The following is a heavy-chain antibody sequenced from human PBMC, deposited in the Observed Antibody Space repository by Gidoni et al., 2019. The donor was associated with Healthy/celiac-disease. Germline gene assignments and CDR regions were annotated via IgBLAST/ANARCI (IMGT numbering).Heavy chain of an antibody. V-gene: IGHV1-8*01. CDR3: ARGGEAGRVAGPDY. J-gene: IGHJ4*02. CDR2: MNPNSGNT. Sequence: QVQLVQSGAEVKKPAASVKVSCKASGSTFTSYDINWVRQATGQGLEWMGWMNPNSGNTGYAQKFQGRVTMTRNTSRSTAYMELSSLRSEDTAVYYCARGGEAGRVAGPDYWGQGTLVTVSS. CDR1: GSTFTSYD. D-gene: IGHD6-19*01.